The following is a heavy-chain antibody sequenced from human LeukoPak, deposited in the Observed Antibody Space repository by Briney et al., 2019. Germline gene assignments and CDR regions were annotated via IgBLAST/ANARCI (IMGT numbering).Heavy chain of an antibody. Sequence: PSETLSLTCTVSGGSISSSSYYWGWIRQPPGKGLEWIGSIYYSGSTYYSPSLKSRVSISVDTSKNQFSLKLSSVTAADTAVYYCARKGWLQLGAFDIWGQGTVVTVSS. J-gene: IGHJ3*02. CDR1: GGSISSSSYY. V-gene: IGHV4-39*07. CDR2: IYYSGST. CDR3: ARKGWLQLGAFDI. D-gene: IGHD5-24*01.